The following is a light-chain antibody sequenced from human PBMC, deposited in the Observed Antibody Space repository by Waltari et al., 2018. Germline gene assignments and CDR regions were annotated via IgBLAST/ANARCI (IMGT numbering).Light chain of an antibody. Sequence: QSVLTQPPSVSGAPGQRVTISCPGSSSNPGTGYDVHWYQQFPGTAPKLLIYRNINRPSGVPDRFSGSKSGTSASLVITGLQAEDEADYYCQTYDTSLSRVFGGGTKLTVL. CDR2: RNI. CDR1: SSNPGTGYD. V-gene: IGLV1-40*01. J-gene: IGLJ3*02. CDR3: QTYDTSLSRV.